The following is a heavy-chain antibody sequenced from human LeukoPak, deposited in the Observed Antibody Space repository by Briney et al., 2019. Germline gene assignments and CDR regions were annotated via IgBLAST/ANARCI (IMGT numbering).Heavy chain of an antibody. Sequence: SETLSLTCAVYGGSFSSYYWSWIRQPAGKGLEWIGRIYTSGSTNYNPSLKSRVTMSVDTSKNQFSLKLSSVTAADTAVYYCARAQGIYYDSSGYSDWGQGTLVTVSS. D-gene: IGHD3-22*01. CDR2: IYTSGST. J-gene: IGHJ4*02. CDR3: ARAQGIYYDSSGYSD. V-gene: IGHV4-59*10. CDR1: GGSFSSYY.